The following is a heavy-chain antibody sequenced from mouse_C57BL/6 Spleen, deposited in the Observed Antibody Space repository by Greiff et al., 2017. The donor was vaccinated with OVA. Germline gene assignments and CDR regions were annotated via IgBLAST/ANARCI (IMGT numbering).Heavy chain of an antibody. Sequence: EVKLVESGEGLVKPGGSLKLSCAASGFTFSSYAMSWVRQTPEKRLEWVAYISSGGDYIYYADTVKGRFTISRDNARNTLYLQMSSLKSEDTAMYYCTRERYDYDGFDYWGQGTTLTVSS. CDR3: TRERYDYDGFDY. D-gene: IGHD2-4*01. CDR2: ISSGGDYI. J-gene: IGHJ2*01. CDR1: GFTFSSYA. V-gene: IGHV5-9-1*02.